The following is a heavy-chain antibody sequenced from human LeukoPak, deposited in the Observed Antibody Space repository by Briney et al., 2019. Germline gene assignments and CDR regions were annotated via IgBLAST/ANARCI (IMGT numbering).Heavy chain of an antibody. V-gene: IGHV3-53*01. D-gene: IGHD3-10*01. J-gene: IGHJ5*02. Sequence: GGSLRLSCAASGFTVSSNYMSWVRQAPGKGLEWVSIIYSGGSTFYADSVKGRSTISRDNSKNTLYLQMNSLRAEDTAVYYCARDQVTMVRGVIIRRWFDPWGQGTLVTVSS. CDR2: IYSGGST. CDR3: ARDQVTMVRGVIIRRWFDP. CDR1: GFTVSSNY.